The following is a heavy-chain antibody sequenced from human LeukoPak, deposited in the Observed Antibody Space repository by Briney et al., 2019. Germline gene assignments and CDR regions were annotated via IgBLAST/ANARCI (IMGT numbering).Heavy chain of an antibody. CDR3: ARVVDVNSYGFFDY. CDR1: GYTFTSYT. V-gene: IGHV1-3*01. Sequence: ASVKVSCKASGYTFTSYTMHWVRQAPGHRLEWMGWINAGNGNTKYSQKFQGRVTITRDTSASTAYMELSSLRSEDTAVYYCARVVDVNSYGFFDYWGQGTLVTVSS. J-gene: IGHJ4*02. D-gene: IGHD5-18*01. CDR2: INAGNGNT.